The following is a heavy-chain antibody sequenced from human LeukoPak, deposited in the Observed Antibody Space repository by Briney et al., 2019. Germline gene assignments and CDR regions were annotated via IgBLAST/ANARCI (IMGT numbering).Heavy chain of an antibody. CDR1: GFTFSTYA. CDR2: ISASGGTT. CDR3: AKKETVVSPGNYFDH. Sequence: GGSLRLSCAASGFTFSTYAMSWVRQAPGKGLEWVSGISASGGTTYYADSVKGRFTISRDNSKNTLYLQMNSLRGEDTAVYYCAKKETVVSPGNYFDHWGQGTLVTVSS. D-gene: IGHD4-23*01. J-gene: IGHJ4*02. V-gene: IGHV3-23*01.